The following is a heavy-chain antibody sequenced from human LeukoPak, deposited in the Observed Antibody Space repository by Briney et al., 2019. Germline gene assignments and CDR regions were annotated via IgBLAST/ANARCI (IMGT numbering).Heavy chain of an antibody. V-gene: IGHV3-21*01. CDR1: GFTLSSYS. CDR2: ISSGSSYI. J-gene: IGHJ4*02. D-gene: IGHD6-13*01. Sequence: GGSLRLSCAASGFTLSSYSMNWVRQAPGKGPEWVSSISSGSSYIYYADSVKGRFTISRDNARNSLYLQMNSLRAEDTAVYYCARDPTVAEAWWGQGTLVTVSS. CDR3: ARDPTVAEAW.